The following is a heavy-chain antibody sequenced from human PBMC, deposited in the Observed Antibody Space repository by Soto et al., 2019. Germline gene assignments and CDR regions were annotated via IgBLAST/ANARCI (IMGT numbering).Heavy chain of an antibody. V-gene: IGHV1-69*12. J-gene: IGHJ5*02. CDR3: ARDRGPSSGYYPYWFDP. Sequence: QVQLVQSGAEVKKPGSSVKVSCKASGGTFSSYAISWVRQAPGQGLEWMGEIISIFGTANYAQKFQGRVTMTADESTSTAYMELSSRRSEDTAVYYCARDRGPSSGYYPYWFDPWGQGTLVTVSS. CDR1: GGTFSSYA. CDR2: IISIFGTA. D-gene: IGHD3-22*01.